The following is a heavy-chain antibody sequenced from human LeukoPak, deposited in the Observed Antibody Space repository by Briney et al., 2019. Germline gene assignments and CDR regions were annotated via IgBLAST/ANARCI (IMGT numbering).Heavy chain of an antibody. CDR1: GFTFSAYA. CDR3: AKHDPRRVVITNWFDP. J-gene: IGHJ5*02. D-gene: IGHD3-22*01. CDR2: ISGSGGIT. Sequence: GGYLRRSCAASGFTFSAYAISWVRQAPGKGLEWVSAISGSGGITYYADSVKGRFTISRGNSKNTLYLQMNSLRAEDTAVYYCAKHDPRRVVITNWFDPWGQGTLVTVSS. V-gene: IGHV3-23*01.